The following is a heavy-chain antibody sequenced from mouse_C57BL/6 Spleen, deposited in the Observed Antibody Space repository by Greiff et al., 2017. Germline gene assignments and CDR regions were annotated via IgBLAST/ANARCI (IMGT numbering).Heavy chain of an antibody. CDR3: ARAEATEDY. J-gene: IGHJ2*01. V-gene: IGHV1-66*01. CDR1: GYSFTSYY. Sequence: VKLQESGPELVKPGASVKISCKASGYSFTSYYIHWVKQRPGQGLEWIGWIYPGSGNTKYNEKFKGKATLTADTSSSTAYMQLSSLTSEDSAVYYCARAEATEDYWGQGTTLTVSS. CDR2: IYPGSGNT. D-gene: IGHD3-2*02.